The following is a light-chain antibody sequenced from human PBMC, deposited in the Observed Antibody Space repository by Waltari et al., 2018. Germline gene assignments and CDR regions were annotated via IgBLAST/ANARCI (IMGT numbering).Light chain of an antibody. Sequence: AIRMTQSHSSFSASPGDRVTTTCRASQGISSYLAWYQQKPGKAPKLLIYAASTLQSGVPSRFSGSGSGTDFTLTISCLQSEDFATYYCQQYYSYPFTFGPGTKVDIK. V-gene: IGKV1-8*01. CDR2: AAS. CDR3: QQYYSYPFT. J-gene: IGKJ3*01. CDR1: QGISSY.